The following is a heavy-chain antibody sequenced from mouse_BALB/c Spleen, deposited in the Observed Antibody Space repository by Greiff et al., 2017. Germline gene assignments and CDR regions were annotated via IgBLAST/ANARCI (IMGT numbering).Heavy chain of an antibody. CDR2: INPYNGGT. CDR1: GYSFTGYT. D-gene: IGHD2-4*01. CDR3: AMNYYDYDYAMDY. J-gene: IGHJ4*01. Sequence: VQLQQSGPELVKPGASMKISCKASGYSFTGYTMNWVKQSHGKNLEWIGLINPYNGGTSYNQKFKGKATLTVDKSSSTAYMELLSLTSEDSAVYYCAMNYYDYDYAMDYWGQGTSVTVSS. V-gene: IGHV1-18*01.